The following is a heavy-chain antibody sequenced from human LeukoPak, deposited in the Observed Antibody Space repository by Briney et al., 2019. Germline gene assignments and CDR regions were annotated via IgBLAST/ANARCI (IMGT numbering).Heavy chain of an antibody. Sequence: SETLSLTCTVSGASISSYYWSWIRQPAGKALEWIGRIYVTGSTTYNPSLESRVTMSLDTSKNHFSLKLRSVTAADTAVYYCARDGSRNYGRQEFDYWGQGTLVTVSS. D-gene: IGHD3-22*01. CDR2: IYVTGST. V-gene: IGHV4-4*07. CDR3: ARDGSRNYGRQEFDY. J-gene: IGHJ4*02. CDR1: GASISSYY.